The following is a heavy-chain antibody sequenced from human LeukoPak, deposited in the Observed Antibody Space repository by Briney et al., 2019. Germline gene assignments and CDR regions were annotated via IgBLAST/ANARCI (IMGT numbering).Heavy chain of an antibody. Sequence: PGGSLRLYCAASGFTFDDYAMHWVRQAPGKGLEWVSGISWNSGSIGYADSVKGRFTISRDNAKNSLYLQMNSLRAEDTALYYCAKEGYYGPDYWGQGTLVTVSS. CDR1: GFTFDDYA. CDR3: AKEGYYGPDY. D-gene: IGHD3-22*01. CDR2: ISWNSGSI. V-gene: IGHV3-9*01. J-gene: IGHJ4*02.